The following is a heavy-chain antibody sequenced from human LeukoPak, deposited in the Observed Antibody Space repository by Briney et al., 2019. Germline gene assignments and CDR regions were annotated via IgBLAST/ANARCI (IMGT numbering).Heavy chain of an antibody. J-gene: IGHJ4*02. V-gene: IGHV1-2*02. Sequence: SVNVSCKASGYTFTGYYMHWVRQAPGQGLEWLGWINPNSGGTNYAQKFQGRVTMTRDTSISTAYMELSRLRSDDTAVYYCARDPRYSSSWYLDYWGQGTLVTVSS. D-gene: IGHD6-13*01. CDR2: INPNSGGT. CDR3: ARDPRYSSSWYLDY. CDR1: GYTFTGYY.